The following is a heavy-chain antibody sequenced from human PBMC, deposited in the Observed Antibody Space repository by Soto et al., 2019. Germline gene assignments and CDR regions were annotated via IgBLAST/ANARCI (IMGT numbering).Heavy chain of an antibody. D-gene: IGHD3-22*01. V-gene: IGHV1-18*04. CDR1: GYTFTSYG. CDR3: ARDGTYYYDSSGPGFDY. Sequence: ASVKVSCKASGYTFTSYGISWVRQAPGQGLEWMGWISAYNGNTNYAQKLPGRVTMTTDTSTSTAYMELRSLRSDDTAVYYCARDGTYYYDSSGPGFDYWGQGTLVTVSS. CDR2: ISAYNGNT. J-gene: IGHJ4*02.